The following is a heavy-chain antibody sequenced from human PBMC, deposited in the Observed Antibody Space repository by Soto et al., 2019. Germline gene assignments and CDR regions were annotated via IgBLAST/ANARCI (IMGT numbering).Heavy chain of an antibody. CDR2: VYYSRAT. CDR1: GSSIDSGCYY. Sequence: PSETLSFTCTVYGSSIDSGCYYWSWIRQPPGNGLEWIGYVYYSRATNYNPFFKSRVTLSLDKSKNQFSLKMNSVTAADTAVYYCASDVIAPPNYFDVWGQGTLVTVSS. CDR3: ASDVIAPPNYFDV. V-gene: IGHV4-61*01. D-gene: IGHD2-21*01. J-gene: IGHJ4*02.